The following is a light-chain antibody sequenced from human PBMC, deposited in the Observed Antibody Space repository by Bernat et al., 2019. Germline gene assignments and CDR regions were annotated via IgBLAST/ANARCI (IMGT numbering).Light chain of an antibody. CDR3: SSNAGSHNYV. V-gene: IGLV2-8*01. Sequence: QSALTQPPSASGSPGQSVTISCTGTSNDVGGYNYVSWYQQYPGKAPKLIIYEVYKRPSGVPDRFSGSKSGNTASLTVSGLQAEDEAEYYCSSNAGSHNYVFGTGTTVTV. CDR1: SNDVGGYNY. J-gene: IGLJ1*01. CDR2: EVY.